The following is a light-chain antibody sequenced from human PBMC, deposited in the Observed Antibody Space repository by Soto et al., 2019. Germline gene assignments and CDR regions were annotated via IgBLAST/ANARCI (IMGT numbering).Light chain of an antibody. J-gene: IGKJ3*01. CDR2: AAS. CDR1: HRVSNSL. Sequence: EIVLTQSPGTLSLSPGERATLSCRASHRVSNSLVAWYQQKPGQAPRPLISAASSRATGIPDRFSGSGSGTDFTLTICSLEPEDFAVYYCQTYGDSLFTFGPGTKVETK. CDR3: QTYGDSLFT. V-gene: IGKV3-20*01.